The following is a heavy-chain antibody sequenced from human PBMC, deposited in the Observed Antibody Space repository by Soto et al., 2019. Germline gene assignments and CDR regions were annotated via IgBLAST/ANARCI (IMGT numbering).Heavy chain of an antibody. CDR1: GYTFTSYA. Sequence: ASVKVSCKASGYTFTSYAMHWVRQAPGQRLEWMGWINAGNGNTKYSQKFQGRVTITRDTSASTAYMELSSLRSEDTAVYYCAGSSGWYENWFDPWGQGTLVTVSS. CDR2: INAGNGNT. CDR3: AGSSGWYENWFDP. V-gene: IGHV1-3*01. D-gene: IGHD6-19*01. J-gene: IGHJ5*02.